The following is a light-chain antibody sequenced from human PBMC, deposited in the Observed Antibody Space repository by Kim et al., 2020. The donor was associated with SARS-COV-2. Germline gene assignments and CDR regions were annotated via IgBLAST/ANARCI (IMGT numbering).Light chain of an antibody. Sequence: ASVGDRVTITVRASHSVSDWLSWYQQKPGKAPYLLISATSSLESVVPSRFSASGSVTEFTLTIRSLQPDDFATYYCQQYNSYSLTFGGGTKVDIK. CDR2: ATS. CDR1: HSVSDW. CDR3: QQYNSYSLT. J-gene: IGKJ4*01. V-gene: IGKV1-5*03.